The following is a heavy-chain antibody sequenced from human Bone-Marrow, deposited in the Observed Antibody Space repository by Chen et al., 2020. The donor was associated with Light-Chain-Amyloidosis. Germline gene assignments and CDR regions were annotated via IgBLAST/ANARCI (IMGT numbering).Heavy chain of an antibody. D-gene: IGHD4-17*01. J-gene: IGHJ4*02. V-gene: IGHV2-70*01. CDR1: GFSLSTSGMC. Sequence: QVTLRESGPALVKPTQTLTLTCTFSGFSLSTSGMCVSWIRQPPGKALEWLAFIDWDDDKYYSTSLKTRLTISKDTSKNQVVLTMTNMDPVDTATYYCARIQGCANGDYANDYWGQGTLVTVSS. CDR2: IDWDDDK. CDR3: ARIQGCANGDYANDY.